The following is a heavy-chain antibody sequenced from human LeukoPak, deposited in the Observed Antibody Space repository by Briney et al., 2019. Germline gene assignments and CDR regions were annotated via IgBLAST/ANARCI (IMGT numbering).Heavy chain of an antibody. D-gene: IGHD2-21*01. Sequence: PGRSLRLSCAASGFTFDDYAMHWVRQAPGKGLEWVSGISWNSGSIGYADSVKGRFTISRDNSKNTQYLQMNSLRAEDTAVYYCAKGYCGGDCPFDYWGQGTLVTVSS. V-gene: IGHV3-9*01. CDR3: AKGYCGGDCPFDY. CDR1: GFTFDDYA. J-gene: IGHJ4*02. CDR2: ISWNSGSI.